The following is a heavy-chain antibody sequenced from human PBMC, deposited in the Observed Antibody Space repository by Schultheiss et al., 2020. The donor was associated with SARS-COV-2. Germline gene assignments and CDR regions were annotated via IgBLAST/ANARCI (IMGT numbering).Heavy chain of an antibody. D-gene: IGHD1-26*01. Sequence: GGSLRLSCAASGFTFSSYAMHWVRQAPGKGLEWVSRINSDGSSTSYADSVKGRFTISRDNAKNTLYLQMNSLRAEDTAVYYCARDVGATGYFDYWGQGTLVTVSS. CDR2: INSDGSST. J-gene: IGHJ4*02. V-gene: IGHV3-74*01. CDR3: ARDVGATGYFDY. CDR1: GFTFSSYA.